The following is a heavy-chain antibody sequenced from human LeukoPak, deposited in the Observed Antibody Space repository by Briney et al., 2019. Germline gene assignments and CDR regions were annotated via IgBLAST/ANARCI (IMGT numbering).Heavy chain of an antibody. J-gene: IGHJ4*02. CDR2: IWYDGSNK. V-gene: IGHV3-33*01. D-gene: IGHD3-10*01. CDR1: GFTFSSYG. Sequence: PGGPLRLSCAASGFTFSSYGMHWVRQAPGKGLEWVAIIWYDGSNKYYADSVKGRFNISRDNSKDTLYLQMNSLRAEDTAVYYCARSREHGSGSYDSYYFDYWGQGTLVTVSS. CDR3: ARSREHGSGSYDSYYFDY.